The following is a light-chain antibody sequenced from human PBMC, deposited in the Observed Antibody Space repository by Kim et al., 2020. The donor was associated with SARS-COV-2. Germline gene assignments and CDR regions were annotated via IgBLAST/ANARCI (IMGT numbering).Light chain of an antibody. J-gene: IGLJ1*01. CDR1: SIDVGYYRS. CDR3: SSHTTSSTYV. Sequence: GQSITITCTATSIDVGYYRSVSWYQQHPGKAPGHIIYDVSERASGVSNRFSGSQSGNTASLTISGLRAEDEADYYCSSHTTSSTYVFGSGTQLTVL. V-gene: IGLV2-14*04. CDR2: DVS.